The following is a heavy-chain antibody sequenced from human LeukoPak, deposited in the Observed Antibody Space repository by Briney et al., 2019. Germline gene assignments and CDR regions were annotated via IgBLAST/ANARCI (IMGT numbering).Heavy chain of an antibody. J-gene: IGHJ6*03. D-gene: IGHD3-10*01. Sequence: TSETLSPTCAVYGGSFSGYYWSWIRQPPGKGLEWIGEINHSGSTNYNPSLKSRVTISVDTSKNQFSLKLSSVTAADTAVYYCARKARGITMVRGVIYYYYYMDVWGKGTTVTVSS. CDR2: INHSGST. CDR3: ARKARGITMVRGVIYYYYYMDV. CDR1: GGSFSGYY. V-gene: IGHV4-34*01.